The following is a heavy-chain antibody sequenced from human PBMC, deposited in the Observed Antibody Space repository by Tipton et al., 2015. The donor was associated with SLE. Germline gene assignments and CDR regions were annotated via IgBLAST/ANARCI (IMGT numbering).Heavy chain of an antibody. CDR2: ISSSGSTI. Sequence: SLRLSCAASGFTFSSYEMNWVRQAPGKGLGWVLYISSSGSTIYYADSVKGRFTISRDNAKNSLYLQMNSVRAEDTAVYYCASATEGAFDIWGQGTMVTVSS. CDR1: GFTFSSYE. J-gene: IGHJ3*02. CDR3: ASATEGAFDI. V-gene: IGHV3-48*03. D-gene: IGHD4-11*01.